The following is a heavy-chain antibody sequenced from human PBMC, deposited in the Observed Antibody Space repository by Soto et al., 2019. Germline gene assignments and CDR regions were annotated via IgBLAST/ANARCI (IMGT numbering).Heavy chain of an antibody. J-gene: IGHJ5*02. Sequence: ASVKVSCKASGYTFTSYGISWVRQAPGQGLEWMGWISAYNGNTNYAQKLQGRVTMTTDTSTSTAYMELRSLRSDDTAVYYCARDKNNLTGSYNWFDPWGQGTLVTVSS. CDR3: ARDKNNLTGSYNWFDP. V-gene: IGHV1-18*01. D-gene: IGHD3-9*01. CDR1: GYTFTSYG. CDR2: ISAYNGNT.